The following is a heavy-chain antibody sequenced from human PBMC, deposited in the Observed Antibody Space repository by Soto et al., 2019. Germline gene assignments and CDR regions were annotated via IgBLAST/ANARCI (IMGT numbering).Heavy chain of an antibody. CDR3: AKVRYSSPMGYYYGMDV. CDR2: IIPIFGTA. D-gene: IGHD6-19*01. Sequence: SVKVSCKASRVAFSKFIVTWVRQAPGLGLEWVGGIIPIFGTANYAQKFQGRVTITADESTSTSYMEVNNLRSEDTAVYYCAKVRYSSPMGYYYGMDVWGQGTTVNV. J-gene: IGHJ6*02. CDR1: RVAFSKFI. V-gene: IGHV1-69*13.